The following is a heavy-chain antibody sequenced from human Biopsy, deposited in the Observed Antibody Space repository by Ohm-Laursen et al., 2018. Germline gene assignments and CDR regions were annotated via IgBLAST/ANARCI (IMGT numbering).Heavy chain of an antibody. Sequence: SETLSLTCTVSGGSISSYYWSWIRQPPGKGLQWIGYVYYTGSTDYNPSLQSRVTISVDTSKNHFPLRLRSVTPADTAIYYCARDRGYYSDRTVPGYFDLWGRGTLVTVSS. CDR1: GGSISSYY. CDR3: ARDRGYYSDRTVPGYFDL. J-gene: IGHJ2*01. V-gene: IGHV4-59*01. CDR2: VYYTGST. D-gene: IGHD3-22*01.